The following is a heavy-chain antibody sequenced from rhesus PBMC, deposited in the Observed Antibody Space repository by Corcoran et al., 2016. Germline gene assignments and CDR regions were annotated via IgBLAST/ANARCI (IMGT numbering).Heavy chain of an antibody. CDR2: ISYNGST. CDR1: GGSISSSYYY. D-gene: IGHD4-35*01. J-gene: IGHJ4*01. CDR3: ARDDDGNYVLYFDY. Sequence: QVQLQESGPGLVKPSETLSLTCAVSGGSISSSYYYWSWIRQAPGKGLEWIGYISYNGSTSYTPSLMGRFTISRDTSTNQFSLKLSSVTAADTAVYYCARDDDGNYVLYFDYWGQGVLVTVSS. V-gene: IGHV4-122*02.